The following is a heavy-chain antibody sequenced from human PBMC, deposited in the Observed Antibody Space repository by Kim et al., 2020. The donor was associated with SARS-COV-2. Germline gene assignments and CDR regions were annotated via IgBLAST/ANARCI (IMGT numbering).Heavy chain of an antibody. J-gene: IGHJ3*02. D-gene: IGHD1-26*01. V-gene: IGHV3-21*01. Sequence: VKGRFPISRDNAKNSLYLQMNSLRAEDTAVYYCARGLPGSGSYGSDAFDIWGQGTMVTVSS. CDR3: ARGLPGSGSYGSDAFDI.